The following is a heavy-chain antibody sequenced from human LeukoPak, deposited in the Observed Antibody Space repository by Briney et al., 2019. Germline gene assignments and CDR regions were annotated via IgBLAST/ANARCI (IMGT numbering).Heavy chain of an antibody. D-gene: IGHD3-10*01. CDR1: GDTFTTYS. V-gene: IGHV1-18*01. CDR3: AFRGVIPSYFGY. Sequence: ASLKASCKASGDTFTTYSSTSVPRTPGQGLEWRGRISAYNGDTNYAQKFQGRVALTADTLKRTGDMELTSLRSDDTAVYYCAFRGVIPSYFGYWGQGSLVTVSS. CDR2: ISAYNGDT. J-gene: IGHJ4*02.